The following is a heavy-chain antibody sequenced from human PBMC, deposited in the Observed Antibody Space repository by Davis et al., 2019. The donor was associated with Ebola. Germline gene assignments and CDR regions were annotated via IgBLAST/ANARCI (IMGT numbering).Heavy chain of an antibody. CDR2: IWYNGSNK. Sequence: GESLKISCAASGFTFSSYGMHWVRQAPGKGLEWVAVIWYNGSNKYYADSVKGRFTISRDNSKNTLYLQMNSLRAEDTAVYYCAREGEYSSSSVDYWGQGTLVTVSS. D-gene: IGHD6-6*01. V-gene: IGHV3-33*08. CDR1: GFTFSSYG. J-gene: IGHJ4*02. CDR3: AREGEYSSSSVDY.